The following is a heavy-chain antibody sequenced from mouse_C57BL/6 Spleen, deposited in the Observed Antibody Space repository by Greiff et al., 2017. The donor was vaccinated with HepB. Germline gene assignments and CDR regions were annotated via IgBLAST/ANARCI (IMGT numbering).Heavy chain of an antibody. CDR2: IYPGSGST. D-gene: IGHD3-3*01. CDR1: GYTFTSYW. J-gene: IGHJ4*01. CDR3: ARKGRRLYAMDY. V-gene: IGHV1-55*01. Sequence: VQLQQPGAELVKPGASVKMSCKASGYTFTSYWITWVKQRPGQGLEWIGDIYPGSGSTTYNEKFKSKATLTVDTSSSTAYMQLSSLTSEDSAVYSCARKGRRLYAMDYWGQGTSVTVSS.